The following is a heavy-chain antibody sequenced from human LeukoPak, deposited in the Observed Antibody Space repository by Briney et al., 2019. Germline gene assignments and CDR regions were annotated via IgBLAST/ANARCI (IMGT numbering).Heavy chain of an antibody. Sequence: PGGSLRLSCAASGFTFSSYWMNWVRQAPGKGLEWVSSISSSSSYIYYTESVKGRFTISRDNAKNSLDLQMNSLRAEDTAVYYCARSGLLWFGELLYAFDIWGQGTMVTVSS. D-gene: IGHD3-10*01. V-gene: IGHV3-21*01. CDR2: ISSSSSYI. J-gene: IGHJ3*02. CDR3: ARSGLLWFGELLYAFDI. CDR1: GFTFSSYW.